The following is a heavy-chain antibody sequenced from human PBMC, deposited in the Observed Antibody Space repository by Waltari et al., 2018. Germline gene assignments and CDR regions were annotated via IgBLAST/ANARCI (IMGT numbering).Heavy chain of an antibody. CDR1: GFTFSSYA. V-gene: IGHV3-23*03. J-gene: IGHJ6*03. Sequence: EVQLLESGGGLVQPGGSLRLSCAASGFTFSSYAMSWVRQAPGKGLEWVSVIYSGGSSTYYADSVKGRFTISRDNSKNTLYLQMNSLRAEDTAVYYCAKDPPYDYGDYEYYYYYMDVWGKGTTVTVSS. CDR2: IYSGGSST. CDR3: AKDPPYDYGDYEYYYYYMDV. D-gene: IGHD4-17*01.